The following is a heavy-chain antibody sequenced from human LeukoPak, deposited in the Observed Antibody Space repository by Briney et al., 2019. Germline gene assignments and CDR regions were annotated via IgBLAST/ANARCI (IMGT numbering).Heavy chain of an antibody. CDR3: AKDGAWLRFDD. V-gene: IGHV3-23*01. D-gene: IGHD5-12*01. CDR1: GFPFSSHG. J-gene: IGHJ4*02. Sequence: GGSLRLSCAGSGFPFSSHGMNWVRQAPGKGLEWVSGISPGGPTYYADSVKGRFTISRDDPKNTLYLQMKNLRAEDTAVYYCAKDGAWLRFDDWGQGILVTVSS. CDR2: ISPGGPT.